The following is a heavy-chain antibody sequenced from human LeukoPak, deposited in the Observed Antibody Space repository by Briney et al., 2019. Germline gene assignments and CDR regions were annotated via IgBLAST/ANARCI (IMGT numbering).Heavy chain of an antibody. CDR1: GYIFTTYG. V-gene: IGHV1-18*01. D-gene: IGHD3-9*01. CDR2: IRGDNGNT. Sequence: GASVKVSCKASGYIFTTYGISWVRQAPGQGLEWVGWIRGDNGNTNYVQKLQGRVTMTTDTSTSTAYMELRSLGSDETAVYYCARVDLLTGYYFFDYWGQGTLVTVSS. J-gene: IGHJ4*02. CDR3: ARVDLLTGYYFFDY.